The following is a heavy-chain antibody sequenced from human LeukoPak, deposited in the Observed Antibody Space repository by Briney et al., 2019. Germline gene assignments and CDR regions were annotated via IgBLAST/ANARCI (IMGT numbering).Heavy chain of an antibody. J-gene: IGHJ6*03. V-gene: IGHV4-59*01. CDR2: IYSSGIT. CDR3: ARVFDSGSQAYFYYMDV. CDR1: GGSIRGYY. Sequence: PSETLSLTCNLSGGSIRGYYWSWIRQPPGKGLEWIGHIYSSGITNYNPSLKSRVTMSVDTSKNQFSLKLSSVTAADTAVYYCARVFDSGSQAYFYYMDVWGKGTTVTIFS. D-gene: IGHD3-10*01.